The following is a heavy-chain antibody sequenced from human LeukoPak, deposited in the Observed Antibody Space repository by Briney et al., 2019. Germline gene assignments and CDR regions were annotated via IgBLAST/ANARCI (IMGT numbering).Heavy chain of an antibody. CDR2: INGYNGNT. V-gene: IGHV1-18*01. J-gene: IGHJ4*02. D-gene: IGHD4-17*01. CDR1: GDTLTSYG. Sequence: ASLKVSCKDPGDTLTSYGISSVPHAPGQGLWWMSWINGYNGNTNYAEKLQGRVTMTTDTSTSTAYMEMKSLRSDDTAVYYCARELGYGDYVGWFGYWEQGPLVLVSS. CDR3: ARELGYGDYVGWFGY.